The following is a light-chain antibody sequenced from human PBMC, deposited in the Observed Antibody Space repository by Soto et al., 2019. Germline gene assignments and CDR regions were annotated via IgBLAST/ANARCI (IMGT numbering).Light chain of an antibody. CDR1: SGHSSYA. J-gene: IGLJ2*01. CDR2: LNSDGSH. Sequence: QLVLTQSPSASASLGASVKLTCTLSSGHSSYAIAWHQQQPEKGPRYLMKLNSDGSHSKGDGIPDRFSGSSSGAERYLTISGLQPEDEADYYCQTLGTGIRVFGGGTQLTVL. V-gene: IGLV4-69*01. CDR3: QTLGTGIRV.